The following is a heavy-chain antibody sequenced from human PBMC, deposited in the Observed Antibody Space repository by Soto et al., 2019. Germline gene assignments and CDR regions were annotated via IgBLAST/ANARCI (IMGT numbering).Heavy chain of an antibody. V-gene: IGHV4-59*01. CDR3: ARYGSGSSVWFDP. CDR2: IYYSGST. D-gene: IGHD3-10*01. Sequence: QVQLQESGPGLVKPSETLSLTCTVSGGSISSYYWSWIRQPPGKGLEWIGYIYYSGSTNYNPSLKRRVTISVDTSKNQFYLKLSSVTAADTTVYYCARYGSGSSVWFDPWGQGTLVTVSS. CDR1: GGSISSYY. J-gene: IGHJ5*02.